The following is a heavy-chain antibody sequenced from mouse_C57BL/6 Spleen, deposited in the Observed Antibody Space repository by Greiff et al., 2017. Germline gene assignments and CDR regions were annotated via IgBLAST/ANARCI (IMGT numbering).Heavy chain of an antibody. CDR2: ISSGSSTI. CDR1: GFTFSDYG. CDR3: ARNLEGGGYYFDY. Sequence: EVKLVESGGGLVKPGGSLKLSCAASGFTFSDYGMHWVRQAPEKGLEWVAYISSGSSTIYYADTVKGRFTISRDTAKNTLFLQMTSLRSGDTAMYYCARNLEGGGYYFDYWGQGTTLTVSS. J-gene: IGHJ2*01. V-gene: IGHV5-17*01.